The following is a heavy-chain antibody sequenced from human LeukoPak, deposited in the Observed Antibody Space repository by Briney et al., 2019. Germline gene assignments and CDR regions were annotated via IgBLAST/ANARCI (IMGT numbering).Heavy chain of an antibody. J-gene: IGHJ4*02. D-gene: IGHD6-19*01. CDR1: GFTLSDHA. CDR3: EKQWQVGI. Sequence: GGSLRHSCAASGFTLSDHAMYWGRAAPGGGLEWVSSLSETGEATDSADSVKGRFTISRDNSQNTVCLDMNNVRGDETARYCCEKQWQVGICGQGTLVTVSS. CDR2: LSETGEAT. V-gene: IGHV3-23*01.